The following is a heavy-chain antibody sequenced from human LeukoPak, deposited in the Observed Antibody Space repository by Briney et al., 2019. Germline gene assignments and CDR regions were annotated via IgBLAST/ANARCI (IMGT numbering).Heavy chain of an antibody. V-gene: IGHV7-4-1*02. CDR3: AREVVVDRFDP. D-gene: IGHD2-15*01. CDR1: GYTFTTYA. J-gene: IGHJ5*02. Sequence: ASVKVFCRASGYTFTTYAMNWVRQAPGQGLEWMGWINTNTGNPTYAQGFTGRFVFSLDTSVSTAYLQISNLKAEDTAVYYCAREVVVDRFDPWGQGTLVTVSS. CDR2: INTNTGNP.